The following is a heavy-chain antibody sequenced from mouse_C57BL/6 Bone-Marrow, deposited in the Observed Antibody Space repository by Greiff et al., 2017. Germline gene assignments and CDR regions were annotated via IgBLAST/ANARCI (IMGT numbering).Heavy chain of an antibody. D-gene: IGHD1-1*01. J-gene: IGHJ2*01. Sequence: QVHVKQSGAELVRPGASVTLSCKASGYTFTDYEMHWVKQTPVHGLEWIGAIDPETGGTAYNQKFKGKAILTADKSSSTAYMELRSLTSEDSAVYYCSSTTVVGTGFDYWGQGTTLTVSS. V-gene: IGHV1-15*01. CDR1: GYTFTDYE. CDR2: IDPETGGT. CDR3: SSTTVVGTGFDY.